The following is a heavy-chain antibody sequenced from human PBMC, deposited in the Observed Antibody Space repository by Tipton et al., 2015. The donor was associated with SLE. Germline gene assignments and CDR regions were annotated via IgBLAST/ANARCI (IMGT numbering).Heavy chain of an antibody. CDR2: TYYRSQWYS. Sequence: GLVKPSQTLSLTCAISGDSVSSISASWNWIRQSPSGGLEWLGRTYYRSQWYSDYASSVKGRIIINPDTSKNQFSLQLTSVTPEDTAVYYCARVWGTGSRGVDYWGQGTLVTVSS. D-gene: IGHD2-2*01. CDR1: GDSVSSISAS. J-gene: IGHJ4*02. CDR3: ARVWGTGSRGVDY. V-gene: IGHV6-1*01.